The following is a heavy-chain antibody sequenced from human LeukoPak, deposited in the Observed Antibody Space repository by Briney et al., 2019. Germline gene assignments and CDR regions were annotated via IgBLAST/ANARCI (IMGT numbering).Heavy chain of an antibody. CDR1: GGSISSSSYY. CDR2: IYYSGST. Sequence: SETLSLTCTVSGGSISSSSYYWGWIRQPPGKGLEWIGYIYYSGSTYYNPSLKSRVTISVDTSKNQFSLKLSSVTAADTAVYYCARALAYCGGDCYWEYFQHWGQGTLVTVSS. V-gene: IGHV4-31*03. J-gene: IGHJ1*01. D-gene: IGHD2-21*02. CDR3: ARALAYCGGDCYWEYFQH.